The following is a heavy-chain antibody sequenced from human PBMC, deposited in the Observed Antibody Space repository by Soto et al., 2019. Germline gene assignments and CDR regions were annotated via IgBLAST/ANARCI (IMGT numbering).Heavy chain of an antibody. D-gene: IGHD3-9*01. CDR1: GGSFSGYY. J-gene: IGHJ5*02. Sequence: QVQLQQWGAGLLKPSETLSLTCAVYGGSFSGYYWSWIRQPPGKGLEWIGEINHSGRTNYNPSLKSRVTISVDTSKNQFSLKLSSVTAADTAVYYCARGRRYFDWLFRWFDPWGQGTLVTVSS. V-gene: IGHV4-34*01. CDR2: INHSGRT. CDR3: ARGRRYFDWLFRWFDP.